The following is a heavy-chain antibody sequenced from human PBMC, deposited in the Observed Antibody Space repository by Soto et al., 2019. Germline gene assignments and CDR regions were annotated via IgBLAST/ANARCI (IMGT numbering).Heavy chain of an antibody. CDR3: ARDHIQSRYSSSYYFDY. V-gene: IGHV6-1*01. J-gene: IGHJ4*02. D-gene: IGHD6-6*01. CDR1: GDRVSSNSAA. Sequence: SQTLSLTCAISGDRVSSNSAAWNWIRQSPSRGLEWLGRTYYRSKWYNDYAVSVKSRITNNPDTSKNQFSLQLNSVTPEDTAVYSCARDHIQSRYSSSYYFDYWGQGTLVTVSS. CDR2: TYYRSKWYN.